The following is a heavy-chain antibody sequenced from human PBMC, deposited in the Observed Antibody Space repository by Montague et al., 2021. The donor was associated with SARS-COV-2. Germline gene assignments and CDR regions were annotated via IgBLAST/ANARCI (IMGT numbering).Heavy chain of an antibody. V-gene: IGHV4-39*07. D-gene: IGHD6-19*01. CDR1: GGSIRSTTFY. Sequence: SETLSLTCTVSGGSIRSTTFYWGWIRQSPGKGPEWTGYIYEGDTTYYNPSLKSRVAISLDTPNNQFSLKITSLIVADTAIYYCVTPGKTAVAGQFDYWGPGILVTVSS. J-gene: IGHJ4*02. CDR3: VTPGKTAVAGQFDY. CDR2: IYEGDTT.